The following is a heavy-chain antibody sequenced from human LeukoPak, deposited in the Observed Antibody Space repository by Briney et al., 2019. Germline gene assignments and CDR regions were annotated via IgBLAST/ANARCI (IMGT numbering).Heavy chain of an antibody. CDR3: ARGVDGYQQWDFDY. V-gene: IGHV4-61*02. Sequence: PSETLSLTCTVSGGSISSGSYYWSWIRQPAGKGLEWIGRIYTSGSTNYNPSLKSRVTISVDTSKNQFSLKLSSVTAADTAVYYCARGVDGYQQWDFDYWGQGTLVTVSS. D-gene: IGHD5-24*01. J-gene: IGHJ4*02. CDR1: GGSISSGSYY. CDR2: IYTSGST.